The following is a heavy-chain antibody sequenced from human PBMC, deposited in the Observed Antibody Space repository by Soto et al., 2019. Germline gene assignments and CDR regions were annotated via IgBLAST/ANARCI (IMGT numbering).Heavy chain of an antibody. Sequence: PGGSLSLSGATSGLTFRNAWKNSVRAAPGKKIEWVGRIKSKTDGGTTDYAAPVKGRFTISRDDSKNTLYLQMNSLKTEDTALYYCTTARVLVPAAMLSFEYWGPGTLVTVSP. CDR1: GLTFRNAW. V-gene: IGHV3-15*07. CDR2: IKSKTDGGTT. CDR3: TTARVLVPAAMLSFEY. J-gene: IGHJ4*02. D-gene: IGHD2-2*01.